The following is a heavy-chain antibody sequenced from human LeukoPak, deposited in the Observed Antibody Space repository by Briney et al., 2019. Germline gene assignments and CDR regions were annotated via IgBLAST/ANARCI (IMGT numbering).Heavy chain of an antibody. CDR3: ARNPAKVVPAVY. CDR2: INIDGSYT. J-gene: IGHJ4*02. D-gene: IGHD2-2*01. Sequence: GGSLRLSCAASGFTFSNYWMHWVRQSPGKGPVWVARINIDGSYTSYADSVKGRFTISRDDAKNTLYLQMSSLRAEDTAVYYCARNPAKVVPAVYWGQGTLVTVSS. V-gene: IGHV3-74*01. CDR1: GFTFSNYW.